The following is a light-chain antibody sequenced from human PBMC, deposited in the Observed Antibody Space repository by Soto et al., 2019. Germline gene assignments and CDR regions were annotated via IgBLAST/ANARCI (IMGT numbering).Light chain of an antibody. Sequence: QSVLTQPPSASGTPGQRVTISCSGGSSNIGSNYAFWYQQLPGTAPKLLIYSNNQRPSGVPDRFYGSKSGTSASLAISGLRSEDEADYYCATWDDSLSGWVFGGGTKLTVL. CDR3: ATWDDSLSGWV. J-gene: IGLJ3*02. CDR2: SNN. CDR1: SSNIGSNY. V-gene: IGLV1-47*02.